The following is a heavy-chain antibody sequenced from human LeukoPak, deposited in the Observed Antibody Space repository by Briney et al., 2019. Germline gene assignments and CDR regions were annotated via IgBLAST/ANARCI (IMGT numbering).Heavy chain of an antibody. CDR2: IRYDGSNK. CDR3: AKTSHCYDSSGYSPLDY. J-gene: IGHJ4*02. D-gene: IGHD3-22*01. V-gene: IGHV3-30*02. Sequence: GGSLRLSCAASGFTFSSYGMHWVRQAPGKGLEWVAFIRYDGSNKYYADSVKGRFTISRDNSKNTLYLQMNSLRAEDTAVYYCAKTSHCYDSSGYSPLDYWGQGTLVTVSS. CDR1: GFTFSSYG.